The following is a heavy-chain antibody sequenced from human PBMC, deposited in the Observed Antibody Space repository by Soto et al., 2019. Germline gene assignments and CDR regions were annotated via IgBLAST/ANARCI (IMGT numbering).Heavy chain of an antibody. CDR2: ISSSSSTI. J-gene: IGHJ4*02. D-gene: IGHD6-19*01. V-gene: IGHV3-48*01. CDR3: ARDAPYRSPPVDY. Sequence: GGSLRLSCAASGFTFSSYSMNWVRQAPGKGLEWVSYISSSSSTIYYADSVKGRFTISRDNAKNSLYLQMNSLRAEDTAVYYCARDAPYRSPPVDYWGQGTLVTVSS. CDR1: GFTFSSYS.